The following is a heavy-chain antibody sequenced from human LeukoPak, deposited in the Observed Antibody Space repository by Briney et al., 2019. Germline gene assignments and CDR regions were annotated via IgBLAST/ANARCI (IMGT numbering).Heavy chain of an antibody. CDR3: ARVRGYSGCPREYVY. CDR1: GLTFSSYW. Sequence: PGGSLRLSCAASGLTFSSYWMSWVRQAPGKGLEWVANIKQDGSEKYYVDSVKGRFTISRDNAKNSLYLQMNSLRAEDTAVYYCARVRGYSGCPREYVYWGQGTLVTVSS. V-gene: IGHV3-7*01. CDR2: IKQDGSEK. J-gene: IGHJ4*02. D-gene: IGHD5-12*01.